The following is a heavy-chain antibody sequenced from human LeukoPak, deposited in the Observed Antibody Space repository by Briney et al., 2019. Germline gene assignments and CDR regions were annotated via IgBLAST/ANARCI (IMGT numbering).Heavy chain of an antibody. Sequence: TGGSLRLSCAASGVSLSNYGLHWVRQGPGKGLEWLAVINYDGSNRYYADSVKGRFTISKDSSENTLYLQMNSLRADDTAMYYCARWGGTRQFYFDYWGQGTLATVSS. V-gene: IGHV3-33*01. J-gene: IGHJ4*02. CDR1: GVSLSNYG. CDR3: ARWGGTRQFYFDY. CDR2: INYDGSNR. D-gene: IGHD3-16*01.